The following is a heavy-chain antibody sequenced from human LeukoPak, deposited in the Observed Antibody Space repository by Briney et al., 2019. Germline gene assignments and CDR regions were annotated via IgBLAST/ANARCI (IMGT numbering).Heavy chain of an antibody. CDR3: ARGCPRSEVGTVPGTCYFDY. V-gene: IGHV4-34*01. CDR2: ISYSGTT. J-gene: IGHJ4*02. CDR1: GGSFSDYY. D-gene: IGHD6-19*01. Sequence: SETLSLTCAVYGGSFSDYYWSWVRQPPGKGLEWIGEISYSGTTNYNPSLKSRVTISIDTSKSQFSLKLTSVTAADTAIYYCARGCPRSEVGTVPGTCYFDYWGQGTLVTVSS.